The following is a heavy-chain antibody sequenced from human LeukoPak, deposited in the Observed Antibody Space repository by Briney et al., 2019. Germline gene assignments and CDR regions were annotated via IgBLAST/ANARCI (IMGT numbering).Heavy chain of an antibody. CDR1: GYTFTSYD. J-gene: IGHJ3*02. V-gene: IGHV1-8*03. CDR3: ARSKARMAGTRPAAFDI. D-gene: IGHD6-19*01. Sequence: ASVKVSCKASGYTFTSYDINWVRQATGQGLEWMGWMNPNSGNTGYAQKFQGRVTITRNTSISTAYMELSSLRSEDTAVYYCARSKARMAGTRPAAFDIWGQGTMVTVSS. CDR2: MNPNSGNT.